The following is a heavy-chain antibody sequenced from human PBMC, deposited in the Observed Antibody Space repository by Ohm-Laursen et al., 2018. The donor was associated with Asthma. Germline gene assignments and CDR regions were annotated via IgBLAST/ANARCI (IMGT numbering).Heavy chain of an antibody. J-gene: IGHJ3*02. D-gene: IGHD3/OR15-3a*01. CDR1: GFTFRSYA. CDR3: AREWDWTDAFDI. V-gene: IGHV3-30-3*01. Sequence: SLRLSCAASGFTFRSYAMHWVRQAPGKGLEWVAVGGSYYDGGLKYYADSVNGRFTVSRDDSKNTLYLQMNSLRPDDTAVYYCAREWDWTDAFDIWGQGTMVTVSS. CDR2: GGSYYDGGLK.